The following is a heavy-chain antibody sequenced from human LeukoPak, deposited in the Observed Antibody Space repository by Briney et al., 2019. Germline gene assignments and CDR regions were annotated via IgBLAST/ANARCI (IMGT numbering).Heavy chain of an antibody. CDR3: ARDRCSTTSCWLNAFDV. V-gene: IGHV3-53*01. Sequence: GGSLRLSCAASGFTVSSNSMSWVRQAPGKGLEWVSLIYSGCSMSYADSVRGRFTISRDTSKNTLYLQMNSLRAEDTAVYYCARDRCSTTSCWLNAFDVWGQGTMVTVSS. CDR1: GFTVSSNS. J-gene: IGHJ3*01. D-gene: IGHD2-2*01. CDR2: IYSGCSM.